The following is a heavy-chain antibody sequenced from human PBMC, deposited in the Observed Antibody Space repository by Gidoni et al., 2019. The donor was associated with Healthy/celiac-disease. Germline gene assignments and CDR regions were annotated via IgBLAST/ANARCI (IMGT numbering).Heavy chain of an antibody. V-gene: IGHV4-38-2*02. CDR1: GYSISSGYY. CDR3: ARDLTPTAFDY. Sequence: QVQLQESGPGLVKPSETLSLTCAVSGYSISSGYYWGWIRQPPGKGLEWIGSIYHSGSTYYNPSLKSRVTISVDTSKNQFSLKLSSVTAADTAVYYCARDLTPTAFDYWGQGTLVTVSS. J-gene: IGHJ4*02. CDR2: IYHSGST.